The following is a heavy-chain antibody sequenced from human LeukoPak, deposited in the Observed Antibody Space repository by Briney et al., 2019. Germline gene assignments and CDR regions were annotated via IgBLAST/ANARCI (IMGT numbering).Heavy chain of an antibody. J-gene: IGHJ4*02. D-gene: IGHD3-10*01. CDR2: SKNKDYAYST. CDR3: TRIFYYGTGGYYPDF. Sequence: PGRSLRLSCAASGFTFSDHHMDWVRQAPGKGLEWIGRSKNKDYAYSTVYAASVKGRFTFSRDDPKNSLYLQMNSLTTEDTAVYYCTRIFYYGTGGYYPDFWGQGTLVTVSS. V-gene: IGHV3-72*01. CDR1: GFTFSDHH.